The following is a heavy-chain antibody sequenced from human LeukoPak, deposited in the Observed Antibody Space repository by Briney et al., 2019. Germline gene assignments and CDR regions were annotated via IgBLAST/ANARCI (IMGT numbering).Heavy chain of an antibody. J-gene: IGHJ4*02. CDR2: ISGSGIST. Sequence: GGSLRLSCAASRITFSTYAMNWVRQAPGKGLEWVSGISGSGISTYYADSMKGRFTISRDNSKNTLFLQMNSLRAEDTAIYYCAKDVDRVQSYYFDYWGQGTLVTVSS. CDR1: RITFSTYA. V-gene: IGHV3-23*01. CDR3: AKDVDRVQSYYFDY. D-gene: IGHD3-22*01.